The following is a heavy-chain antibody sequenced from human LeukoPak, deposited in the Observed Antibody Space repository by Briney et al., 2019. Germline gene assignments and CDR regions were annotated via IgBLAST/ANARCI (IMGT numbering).Heavy chain of an antibody. V-gene: IGHV3-30*04. CDR1: GFTFSSYA. CDR3: ARDPFYTVYFDY. Sequence: PGGSLRLSCAASGFTFSSYAMHWVRQAPGKGLEGVAVISYDGSNKYYADSVKGRFTISRDNSKNTLYLQMNSLRAEDTAVYYCARDPFYTVYFDYWGQGTLVTVSS. J-gene: IGHJ4*02. D-gene: IGHD2/OR15-2a*01. CDR2: ISYDGSNK.